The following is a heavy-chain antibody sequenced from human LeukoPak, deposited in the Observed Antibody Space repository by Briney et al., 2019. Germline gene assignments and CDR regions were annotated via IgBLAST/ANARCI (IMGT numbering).Heavy chain of an antibody. D-gene: IGHD3-3*01. CDR1: GYTFTSYD. CDR3: ARVYYDFWSGYSFDY. V-gene: IGHV1-8*03. J-gene: IGHJ4*02. CDR2: MNPNSGNT. Sequence: ASVKVSCKASGYTFTSYDINWVRQATGQGLEWMGWMNPNSGNTGYAQKFQGRVTITRNTSISTAYMELSSMRSEDTAVYYCARVYYDFWSGYSFDYWGQGTLVTVSS.